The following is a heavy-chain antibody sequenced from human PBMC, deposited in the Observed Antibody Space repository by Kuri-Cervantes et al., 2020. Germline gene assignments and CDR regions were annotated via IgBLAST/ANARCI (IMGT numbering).Heavy chain of an antibody. Sequence: GESLKISCAASGYTFTSYAMHWVRQAPGQRLEWMGWINAGNGNTKYSQKFQGRVTITRDTSASTAYMELSSLRSEDTAVYYCARVFRSDPRGSFGPWGQGTLVTVSS. CDR2: INAGNGNT. V-gene: IGHV1-3*01. J-gene: IGHJ5*02. CDR3: ARVFRSDPRGSFGP. D-gene: IGHD2-15*01. CDR1: GYTFTSYA.